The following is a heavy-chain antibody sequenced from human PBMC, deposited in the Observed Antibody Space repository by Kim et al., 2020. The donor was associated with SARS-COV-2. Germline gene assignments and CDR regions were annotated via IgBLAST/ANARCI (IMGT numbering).Heavy chain of an antibody. J-gene: IGHJ4*02. CDR2: P. V-gene: IGHV7-4-1*02. D-gene: IGHD2-21*02. CDR3: ARGLGDPTFDY. Sequence: PTYAQGFTGRFVFSLDTSVSTAYLQISSLKAEDTAVYYCARGLGDPTFDYWGQGTLVTVSS.